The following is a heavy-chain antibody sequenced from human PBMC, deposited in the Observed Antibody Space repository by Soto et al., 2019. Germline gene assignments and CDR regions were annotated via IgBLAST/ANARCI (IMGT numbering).Heavy chain of an antibody. D-gene: IGHD6-19*01. Sequence: ASVKVSCKASGYTFSGFYMHWVRQAPGQGLEWMVWINPNSGGTKSAEKFQGRVTMTRDTSISTAYMELSRLTSDDTAVYYCASDAVTGTAGLDFWGQGTQVTVSS. CDR2: INPNSGGT. V-gene: IGHV1-2*02. J-gene: IGHJ4*02. CDR3: ASDAVTGTAGLDF. CDR1: GYTFSGFY.